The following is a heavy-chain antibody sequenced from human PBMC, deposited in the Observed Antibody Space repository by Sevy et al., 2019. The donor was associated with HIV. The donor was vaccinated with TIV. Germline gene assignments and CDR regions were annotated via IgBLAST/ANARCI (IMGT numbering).Heavy chain of an antibody. V-gene: IGHV3-30*18. Sequence: GGPLRLSCAASGFAFSDYAMHWVRQAPGKGLEWVAAISYAGDNKYFADSVKGRFTVSKDNSKNTLYLEMNSLRAEDTAVYYCAKAHADCSGGTCYTAHYYYDMDVWGRGATVTVSS. CDR2: ISYAGDNK. J-gene: IGHJ6*02. D-gene: IGHD2-15*01. CDR1: GFAFSDYA. CDR3: AKAHADCSGGTCYTAHYYYDMDV.